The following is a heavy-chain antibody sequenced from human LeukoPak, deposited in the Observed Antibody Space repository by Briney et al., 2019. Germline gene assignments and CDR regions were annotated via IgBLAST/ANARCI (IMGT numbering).Heavy chain of an antibody. J-gene: IGHJ4*02. V-gene: IGHV3-23*01. D-gene: IGHD3-3*01. CDR2: ISGSGGST. CDR1: GFTFSSYA. CDR3: AKQTYYDFWSGLPFDY. Sequence: PGGSLRLSCAASGFTFSSYAMGWVRQAPGKGLEWVSAISGSGGSTYYADSVKGRFTISRDNSKNTLYLQMNSLRAEDTAVYYCAKQTYYDFWSGLPFDYWGQGTLVTVSS.